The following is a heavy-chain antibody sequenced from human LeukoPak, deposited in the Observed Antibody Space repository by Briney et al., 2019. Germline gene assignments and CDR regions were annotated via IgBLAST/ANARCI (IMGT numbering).Heavy chain of an antibody. CDR1: GFTFSSYW. CDR3: ARYMVRGYWYFDL. J-gene: IGHJ2*01. Sequence: GGSLRLSCAASGFTFSSYWMHWVRQAPGKGLVWVSRINSDGSSTSYADSVKGRFTISRDNAKNTLYLQMNSLRAEDTAVYYCARYMVRGYWYFDLWGRGTLVTVSS. CDR2: INSDGSST. V-gene: IGHV3-74*01. D-gene: IGHD3-10*01.